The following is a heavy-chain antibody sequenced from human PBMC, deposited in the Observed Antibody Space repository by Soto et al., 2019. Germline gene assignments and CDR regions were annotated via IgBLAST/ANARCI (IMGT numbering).Heavy chain of an antibody. V-gene: IGHV4-39*01. Sequence: SETLSLTCTVSGGSISSSSYYWAWIRQPPGKGLEWIVSIYYSGSTYYNPSLKSRVIISVDTSKNQFSLTLSSVTAADTAVYYCASASPMIVVVTYFDFWGKGTLVTVSS. CDR3: ASASPMIVVVTYFDF. CDR1: GGSISSSSYY. CDR2: IYYSGST. J-gene: IGHJ4*02. D-gene: IGHD3-22*01.